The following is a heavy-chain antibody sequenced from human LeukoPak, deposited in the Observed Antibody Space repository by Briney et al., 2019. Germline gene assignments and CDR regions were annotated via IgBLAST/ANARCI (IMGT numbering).Heavy chain of an antibody. CDR1: GGSNSSYH. V-gene: IGHV4-59*01. CDR2: IYYSGST. D-gene: IGHD3-10*01. J-gene: IGHJ4*02. Sequence: SETLSLTCTVSGGSNSSYHWRWIRQPPGKGLEWIGYIYYSGSTNYNPSLKSRVTISVDPSKNQFSLKMSPATAADPAVYYLAGGRALRVFDYWGQGTLVTVSS. CDR3: AGGRALRVFDY.